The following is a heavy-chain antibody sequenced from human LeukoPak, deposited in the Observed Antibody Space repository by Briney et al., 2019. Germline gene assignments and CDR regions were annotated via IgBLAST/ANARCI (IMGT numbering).Heavy chain of an antibody. CDR1: GYTFTSYG. CDR3: ARDPEGVTPLDY. J-gene: IGHJ4*02. D-gene: IGHD3-10*01. V-gene: IGHV1-18*01. Sequence: ASVKVSCTASGYTFTSYGISWVRQAPGQGLEWMGWISAYNGNTNYAQKLQGRVTMTTDTSTSTAYMELRSLRSDDTAVYYCARDPEGVTPLDYWGQGTLVTVSS. CDR2: ISAYNGNT.